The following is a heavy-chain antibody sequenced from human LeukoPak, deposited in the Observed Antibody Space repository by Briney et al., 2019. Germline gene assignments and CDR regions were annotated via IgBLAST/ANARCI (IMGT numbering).Heavy chain of an antibody. V-gene: IGHV4-30-4*08. CDR2: IYYSGST. D-gene: IGHD6-13*01. CDR3: ARGDLYSSSWYN. J-gene: IGHJ4*02. CDR1: GGSISCCDNY. Sequence: SETLSLTCTVSGGSISCCDNYWSWIRQPPGKGLEWIGYIYYSGSTYYNPSLKSRVTISVDTSKNQFSLKLNSVTAADTAVYYCARGDLYSSSWYNWGQGTLVTVSS.